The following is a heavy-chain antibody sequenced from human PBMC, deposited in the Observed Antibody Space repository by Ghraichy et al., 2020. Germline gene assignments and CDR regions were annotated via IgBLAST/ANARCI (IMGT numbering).Heavy chain of an antibody. CDR2: ISGSGENT. CDR1: GFNISTYA. V-gene: IGHV3-23*01. Sequence: GGSLRLSCVASGFNISTYAMSWVRQAPGKGLEWVSVISGSGENTNYADSVKGRFTISRDNSKNTLYLQMNSLRAEDTAVYYCAKVPGGYYNYGMDVWGQGTTVAVSS. CDR3: AKVPGGYYNYGMDV. J-gene: IGHJ6*02.